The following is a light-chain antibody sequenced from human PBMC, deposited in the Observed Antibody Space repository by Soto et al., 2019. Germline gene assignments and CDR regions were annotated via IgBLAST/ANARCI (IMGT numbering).Light chain of an antibody. CDR2: AVS. CDR3: GSYTSSNSAAYV. CDR1: SNDVGGYNY. V-gene: IGLV2-14*03. Sequence: QSALTQPASMSGSPGQSITISCTGTSNDVGGYNYVSWYQQHPGKAPKLMIYAVSNRPSGISNRFSGSKSGNTASLTISGLQADDDADYYCGSYTSSNSAAYVFGTGTKLTVL. J-gene: IGLJ1*01.